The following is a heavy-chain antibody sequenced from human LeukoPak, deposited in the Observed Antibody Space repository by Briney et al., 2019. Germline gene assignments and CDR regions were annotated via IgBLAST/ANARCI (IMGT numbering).Heavy chain of an antibody. Sequence: GGSLRLSCAASGFTFSSYTMSWVRQAPGKGLEWVSTITTGDGNTYYADSVKGRFTVSRDNSKNTLFLQMNSLRAEDTAVYYCAKDGGLWVSAHWGDSWGRGTLVTVSS. CDR1: GFTFSSYT. CDR2: ITTGDGNT. CDR3: AKDGGLWVSAHWGDS. V-gene: IGHV3-23*01. J-gene: IGHJ4*02. D-gene: IGHD7-27*01.